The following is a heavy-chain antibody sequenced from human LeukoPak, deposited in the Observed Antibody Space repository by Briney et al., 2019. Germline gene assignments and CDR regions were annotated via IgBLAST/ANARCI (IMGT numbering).Heavy chain of an antibody. CDR2: INHSGST. D-gene: IGHD1-26*01. CDR1: GGSSSGYY. J-gene: IGHJ3*02. Sequence: SETLSLTCAVYGGSSSGYYWSWIRQPPGKGLEWIGEINHSGSTNYNPSLKSRVTISVDTSKNQFSLKLSSVTAADTAVYYCARGLSAVIVGATGAFDIWGQGTMVTVSS. V-gene: IGHV4-34*01. CDR3: ARGLSAVIVGATGAFDI.